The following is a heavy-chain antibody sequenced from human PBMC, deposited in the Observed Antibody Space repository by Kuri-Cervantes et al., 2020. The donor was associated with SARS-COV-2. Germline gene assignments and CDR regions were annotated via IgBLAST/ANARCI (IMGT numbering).Heavy chain of an antibody. CDR3: AREYSSSFPYYYMDV. D-gene: IGHD6-6*01. CDR1: GFTFEDYA. J-gene: IGHJ6*03. V-gene: IGHV3-43D*03. Sequence: LSLTCAASGFTFEDYAMHWVRQAPGKGLEWVSLISGDGDSTYYADSVKGRFTISRDSSKNSLYLQMNSLRAEDTAVYYCAREYSSSFPYYYMDVWGKGTTVTVSS. CDR2: ISGDGDST.